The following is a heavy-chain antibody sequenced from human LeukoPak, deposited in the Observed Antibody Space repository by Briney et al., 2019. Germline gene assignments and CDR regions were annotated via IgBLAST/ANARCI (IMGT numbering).Heavy chain of an antibody. V-gene: IGHV4-34*01. CDR1: GGSFSGYY. CDR3: ARLTRSLGDPSFIDY. J-gene: IGHJ4*02. D-gene: IGHD3-16*01. Sequence: SETLSLTCAVYGGSFSGYYWSWIRQPPGKGLEWIGEINHSGSTNYNPSLKSRVTISVDTSKNQFSLKLSSVTAADTAVYYCARLTRSLGDPSFIDYWGQGTVVTVSS. CDR2: INHSGST.